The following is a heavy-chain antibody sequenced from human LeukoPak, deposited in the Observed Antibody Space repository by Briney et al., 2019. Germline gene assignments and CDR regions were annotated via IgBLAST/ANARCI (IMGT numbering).Heavy chain of an antibody. CDR1: GFSFSHTW. J-gene: IGHJ3*01. Sequence: KPGGSLRLSCAGSGFSFSHTWMNWVRQAPGKGLEYIGRIKSKTNGGEATEYAAAVTGRFFISRDDPASTLYLHLNSLKTEDTAVYYCATDRIVGASAFDVWGQGTMVTVSS. D-gene: IGHD1-26*01. V-gene: IGHV3-15*01. CDR2: IKSKTNGGEAT. CDR3: ATDRIVGASAFDV.